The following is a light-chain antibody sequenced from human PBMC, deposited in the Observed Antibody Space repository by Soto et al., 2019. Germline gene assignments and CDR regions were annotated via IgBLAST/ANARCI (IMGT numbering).Light chain of an antibody. J-gene: IGLJ1*01. V-gene: IGLV2-8*01. CDR3: SSYAGGKYV. CDR2: EVT. Sequence: QSVLAHPPSASWSPGHSVTISCTGTSSDVGGYNYVSWYLQYPGKAPKLMIYEVTKRPSGVPDRFSGAKSGNTASLTVSGLQAEDEADYYCSSYAGGKYVFGTGTKVT. CDR1: SSDVGGYNY.